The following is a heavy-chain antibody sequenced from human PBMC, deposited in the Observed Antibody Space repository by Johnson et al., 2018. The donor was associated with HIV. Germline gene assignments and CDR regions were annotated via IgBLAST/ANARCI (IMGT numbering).Heavy chain of an antibody. V-gene: IGHV3-33*06. CDR1: GFTFSTYG. CDR2: MWYDGSNK. J-gene: IGHJ3*02. CDR3: AKSPGKDHGGNSGGFDI. Sequence: VQLVESGGGVVQPGRSLRLSCAASGFTFSTYGMHWVRQAPGKGLEWVAVMWYDGSNKFYADSVKGRFNISRDNSKNTVYLQMKSLRVEDTAVYYCAKSPGKDHGGNSGGFDIWGQGTMVTVSS. D-gene: IGHD4/OR15-4a*01.